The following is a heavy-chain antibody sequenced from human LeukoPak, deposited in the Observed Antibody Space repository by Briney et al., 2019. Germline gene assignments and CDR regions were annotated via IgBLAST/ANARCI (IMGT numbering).Heavy chain of an antibody. V-gene: IGHV3-66*01. Sequence: GGSLRLSCAASGFTVSSDYMSWVRPAPGKGLEWVSVIYSGGSTYYADSVKGRFTISRDDSKNTLYLQVNSLRAEDTAVYYCARGQTADWRLFDYWGQGTLVTVSS. D-gene: IGHD2-21*02. J-gene: IGHJ4*02. CDR1: GFTVSSDY. CDR2: IYSGGST. CDR3: ARGQTADWRLFDY.